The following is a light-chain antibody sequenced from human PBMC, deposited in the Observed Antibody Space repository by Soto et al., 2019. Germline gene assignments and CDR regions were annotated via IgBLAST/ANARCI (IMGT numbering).Light chain of an antibody. Sequence: QSALTQPRSVSGSPGQSVTISCAGTSNDVGAYNYVSWCQQHPGKAPKLIIYAVIKRPSGVPDRFSGSKSGNTASLTISGLQTEDEADYYCCSYAASFWVFGGGTKLTVL. J-gene: IGLJ3*02. CDR2: AVI. CDR1: SNDVGAYNY. CDR3: CSYAASFWV. V-gene: IGLV2-11*01.